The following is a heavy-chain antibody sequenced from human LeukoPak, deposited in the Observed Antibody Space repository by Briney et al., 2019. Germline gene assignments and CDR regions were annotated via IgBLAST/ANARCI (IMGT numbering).Heavy chain of an antibody. J-gene: IGHJ4*02. D-gene: IGHD4-17*01. CDR1: GGSFSGYS. CDR2: INHSGGT. CDR3: ARVSFTYGPLDS. V-gene: IGHV4-34*01. Sequence: PSETLSLTCAVYGGSFSGYSWNWIRQPPVKGLEWIGEINHSGGTNYNPSLKSRVTISVDTSKKQFSLKLSSVTAADTAVYYCARVSFTYGPLDSWGPGILVTVSS.